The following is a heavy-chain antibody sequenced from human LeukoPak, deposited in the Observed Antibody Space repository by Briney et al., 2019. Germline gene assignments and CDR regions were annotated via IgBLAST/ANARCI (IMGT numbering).Heavy chain of an antibody. V-gene: IGHV3-30*02. CDR1: GFSFTSYA. CDR3: AKIPSYYYDSSGYYYHAFDI. Sequence: GGSLRLSCAASGFSFTSYAMHWVRQAPGKGLEWVAFIRDDGNNIHYADSVKDRFTISRDNSKNTLYLQMNSLRVEDTAVYYCAKIPSYYYDSSGYYYHAFDIWGQGTMVTVSS. J-gene: IGHJ3*02. CDR2: IRDDGNNI. D-gene: IGHD3-22*01.